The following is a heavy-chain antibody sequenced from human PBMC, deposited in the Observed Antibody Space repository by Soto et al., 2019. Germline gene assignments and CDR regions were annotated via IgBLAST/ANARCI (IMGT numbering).Heavy chain of an antibody. J-gene: IGHJ5*02. CDR1: GYSFTSYY. D-gene: IGHD3-9*01. CDR2: INPSGGST. CDR3: AKDPYDILTGYFRSGP. V-gene: IGHV1-46*01. Sequence: ASVKVSCKASGYSFTSYYIHWVQQAPGQGLEWMGIINPSGGSTNYAQRFQGRVTMTSDTSTSTVYMELNSLRAEDTAVYYCAKDPYDILTGYFRSGPWGQGTLVTVSS.